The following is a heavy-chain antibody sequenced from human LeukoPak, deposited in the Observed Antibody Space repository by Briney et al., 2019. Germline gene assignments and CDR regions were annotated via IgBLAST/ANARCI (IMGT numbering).Heavy chain of an antibody. V-gene: IGHV1-18*01. D-gene: IGHD1-26*01. CDR1: GYTFTNYG. Sequence: ASVKVSCKASGYTFTNYGISWARQAPGQGLEWMGWISAYNGNTKYAQKLQGRVTMTTDTATSTAYMDLRSLRSDDTAVYYCARVGGSYLNYFDYWGQGTLVTVSS. CDR3: ARVGGSYLNYFDY. CDR2: ISAYNGNT. J-gene: IGHJ4*02.